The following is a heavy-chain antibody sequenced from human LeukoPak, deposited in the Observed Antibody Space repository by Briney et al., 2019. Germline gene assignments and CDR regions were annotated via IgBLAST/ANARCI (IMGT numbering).Heavy chain of an antibody. CDR2: IYHSGST. Sequence: SETLSLTCAVSGGSISSSNWWSWVRQPPGKGLEWIGEIYHSGSTNYNPSLKSRVTISVDKSKNQFSLKLSSVTAADTAVYYCAREKQQLGSDAFDIWGQGTMVTVSS. D-gene: IGHD6-13*01. V-gene: IGHV4-4*02. J-gene: IGHJ3*02. CDR3: AREKQQLGSDAFDI. CDR1: GGSISSSNW.